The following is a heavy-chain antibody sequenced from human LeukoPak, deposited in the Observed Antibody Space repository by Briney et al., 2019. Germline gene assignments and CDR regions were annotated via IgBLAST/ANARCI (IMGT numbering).Heavy chain of an antibody. CDR1: GYTFTSYG. V-gene: IGHV1-2*02. Sequence: ASVKVSCKASGYTFTSYGISWVRQAPGQGLEWMGWINPNSGGTNYAQKFQGRVTMTRDTSISTAYMELSRLRSDDTAVYYCARLYSSSSGGNWGQGTLVTVSS. CDR3: ARLYSSSSGGN. D-gene: IGHD6-13*01. CDR2: INPNSGGT. J-gene: IGHJ4*02.